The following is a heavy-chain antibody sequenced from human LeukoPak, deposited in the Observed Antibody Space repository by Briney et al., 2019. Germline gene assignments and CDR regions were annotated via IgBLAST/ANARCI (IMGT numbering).Heavy chain of an antibody. Sequence: GSLRLSCAASGFTVSRNYMSWVRQAPGKGLEWIGSIYYSGSTYYNPSLKSRVTISVDTSKNQFSLKLSSVTAADTAVYYCARYLTTVSRWYFDYWGQGTLVTVSS. CDR1: GFTVSRNY. D-gene: IGHD4-11*01. CDR3: ARYLTTVSRWYFDY. V-gene: IGHV4-59*05. CDR2: IYYSGST. J-gene: IGHJ4*02.